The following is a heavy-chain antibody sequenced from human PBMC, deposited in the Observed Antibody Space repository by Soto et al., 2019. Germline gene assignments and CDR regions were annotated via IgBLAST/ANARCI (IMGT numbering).Heavy chain of an antibody. J-gene: IGHJ4*02. CDR2: ISSRSSYI. CDR3: ARVLRGVAGDF. CDR1: GFTFSNYS. V-gene: IGHV3-21*04. D-gene: IGHD1-26*01. Sequence: EVQLVESGGGLVKPGGSLRLSCAASGFTFSNYSMNWVRQAPGKGLEWVSSISSRSSYIYYADSVKGRFTISRDNAENSLYPQVKSLRAEDTAVYYCARVLRGVAGDFWGQGTVVTVSS.